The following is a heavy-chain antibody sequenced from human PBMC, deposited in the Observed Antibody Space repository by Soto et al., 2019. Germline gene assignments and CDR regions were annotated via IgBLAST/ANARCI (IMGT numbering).Heavy chain of an antibody. Sequence: SETLSLTCAVSGYSISSGYYWGWIRQPPGKGLEWIGSIYHSGSTYYNPSLKSRVTISVDTSKNQFSLKLSSVTAADTAVYYCASAGVVVPAAMVRFDPWGQGTLVTVSS. V-gene: IGHV4-38-2*01. CDR3: ASAGVVVPAAMVRFDP. D-gene: IGHD2-2*01. J-gene: IGHJ5*02. CDR1: GYSISSGYY. CDR2: IYHSGST.